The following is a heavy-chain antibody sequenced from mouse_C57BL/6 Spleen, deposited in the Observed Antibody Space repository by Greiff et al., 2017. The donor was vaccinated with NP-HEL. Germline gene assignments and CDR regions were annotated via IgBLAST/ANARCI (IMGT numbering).Heavy chain of an antibody. CDR2: IDPETGST. Sequence: QVQLQQSGAELVRPGASVTLSCKASGYTFTDYEMHWVKQTPVHGLEWIGAIDPETGSTAYNQKFKGKAILTADKSSSTAYMELRSLTSEDSAVYYCTRDVYYYGSSYVADYWGQGTTLTVSS. D-gene: IGHD1-1*01. CDR3: TRDVYYYGSSYVADY. V-gene: IGHV1-15*01. J-gene: IGHJ2*01. CDR1: GYTFTDYE.